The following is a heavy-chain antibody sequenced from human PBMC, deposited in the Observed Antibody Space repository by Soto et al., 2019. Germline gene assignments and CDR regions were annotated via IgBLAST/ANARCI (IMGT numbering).Heavy chain of an antibody. CDR2: IYHSGYT. J-gene: IGHJ5*02. CDR1: GGSISSGGYA. D-gene: IGHD1-7*01. CDR3: ARDSLTGNYFDP. Sequence: QMRLQESGSGLVKPSQTLSLTCAVSGGSISSGGYAWNWIRQPPGKGLEWIGYIYHSGYTSYNPSLQNRVTISVDKSKNQFSLTLSFVTAADTAVYYCARDSLTGNYFDPWGQGTLVTVSS. V-gene: IGHV4-30-2*01.